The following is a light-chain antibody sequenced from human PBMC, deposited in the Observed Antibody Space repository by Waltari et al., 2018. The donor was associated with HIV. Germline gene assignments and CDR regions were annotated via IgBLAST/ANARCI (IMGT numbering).Light chain of an antibody. CDR3: AAWDDSLNDSYV. Sequence: QSVLTQPPSASGTPGQRVTISCSGSSSNIGSNAVNWYQQLPGTAPKLLIYSNNRRPSGVPDRFSGSKSGTSAALAISGLQSDDEADYYCAAWDDSLNDSYVFGPGTKVTVL. V-gene: IGLV1-44*01. J-gene: IGLJ1*01. CDR2: SNN. CDR1: SSNIGSNA.